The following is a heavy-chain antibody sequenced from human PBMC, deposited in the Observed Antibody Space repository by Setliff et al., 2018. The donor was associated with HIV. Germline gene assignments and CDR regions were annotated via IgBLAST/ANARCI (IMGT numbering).Heavy chain of an antibody. J-gene: IGHJ5*02. Sequence: PGGSLRLSCAASGFTFSAHGMHWVRQAPGKGLEWVAFIRYDGSNKYYADSVKGRFTISRDNAKNTLYLQMSSLRSEDTAVYYCVKGQFLEWFNWFDPWGQGTLVTVSS. CDR1: GFTFSAHG. CDR2: IRYDGSNK. D-gene: IGHD3-3*01. V-gene: IGHV3-30*02. CDR3: VKGQFLEWFNWFDP.